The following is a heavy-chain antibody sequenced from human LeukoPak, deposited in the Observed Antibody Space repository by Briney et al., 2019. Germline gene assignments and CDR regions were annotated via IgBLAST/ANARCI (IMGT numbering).Heavy chain of an antibody. D-gene: IGHD2-15*01. CDR3: AKTYSYGFDY. V-gene: IGHV3-30*02. CDR1: GFTFSGHG. J-gene: IGHJ4*02. CDR2: IRFDGSNR. Sequence: PGGSLRLSCAASGFTFSGHGMHWVRQAPGKGLEWVAFIRFDGSNRYYADSVKGRFTISRDNSKSTLYLQMNSLRAEDTAVYYCAKTYSYGFDYWGLGSLVTVSS.